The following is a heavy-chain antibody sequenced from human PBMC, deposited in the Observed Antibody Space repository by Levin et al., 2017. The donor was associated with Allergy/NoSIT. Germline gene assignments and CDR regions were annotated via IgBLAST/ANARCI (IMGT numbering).Heavy chain of an antibody. Sequence: WVSQGQGKGLEWVGRTRNKAKSYTTEYAASVKDRFTVSRDDSRNSLFLQMSSLKTEDTAVYYCARGATATTNYYYGLDGWGQGTTVTVSS. V-gene: IGHV3-72*01. D-gene: IGHD4-11*01. J-gene: IGHJ6*02. CDR3: ARGATATTNYYYGLDG. CDR2: TRNKAKSYTT.